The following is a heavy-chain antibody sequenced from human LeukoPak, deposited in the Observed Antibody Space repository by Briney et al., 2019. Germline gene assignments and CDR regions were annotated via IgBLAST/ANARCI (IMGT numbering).Heavy chain of an antibody. Sequence: GASVTVSCKASGYTFTSYYMHWVRQAPGQGLEWMGGITPIFGTTDYAEKFQGRVTVTADASTYTAFMELSGLRSEDTAVYFCAYGYSYIAFWGQGTLVTVSS. CDR3: AYGYSYIAF. V-gene: IGHV1-69*13. CDR2: ITPIFGTT. D-gene: IGHD5-18*01. CDR1: GYTFTSYY. J-gene: IGHJ4*02.